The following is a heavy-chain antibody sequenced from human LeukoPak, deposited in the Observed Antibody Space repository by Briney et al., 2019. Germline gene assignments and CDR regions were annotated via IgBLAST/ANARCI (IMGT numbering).Heavy chain of an antibody. D-gene: IGHD3-16*01. CDR1: GYSFADYH. CDR3: GRDRFTWGSHHFPEH. V-gene: IGHV1-46*01. J-gene: IGHJ1*01. CDR2: INPRGGST. Sequence: GASVKVSCKASGYSFADYHIHWVRQAPGQGLEWMGIINPRGGSTTYAQKFQGRVTMTRDSSANTVSMEVNSLRSDDTAMYYRGRDRFTWGSHHFPEHWGQGTLVTVSS.